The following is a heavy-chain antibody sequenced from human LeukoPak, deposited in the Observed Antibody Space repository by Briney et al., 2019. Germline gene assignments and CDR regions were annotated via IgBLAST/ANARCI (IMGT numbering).Heavy chain of an antibody. CDR3: AKDLEAAAPYYYYYMDV. CDR2: ISGSSGDST. J-gene: IGHJ6*03. CDR1: GFTFSSYA. D-gene: IGHD6-13*01. Sequence: GGSLRLSCAASGFTFSSYAMSWVRQAPGKGLDWVSAISGSSGDSTYYADSVKGRFTISRDNSKNTLYLQMNGLRAEDTAVYYCAKDLEAAAPYYYYYMDVWGKGTTVTVSS. V-gene: IGHV3-23*01.